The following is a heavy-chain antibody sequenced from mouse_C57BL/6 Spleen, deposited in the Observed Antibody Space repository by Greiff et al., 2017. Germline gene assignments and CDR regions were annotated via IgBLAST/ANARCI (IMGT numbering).Heavy chain of an antibody. J-gene: IGHJ3*01. CDR1: GYTFTSYW. D-gene: IGHD4-1*01. Sequence: QVQLQQPGAELVKPGASVKLSCKASGYTFTSYWMHWVKQRPGQGLEWIGMIHPNSGSTNYNEKFKSKATLTVDKSSSAAYMQLSSLTSEDSAVYYCVLGLAGTWFAYWGQGTLVTVSA. V-gene: IGHV1-64*01. CDR3: VLGLAGTWFAY. CDR2: IHPNSGST.